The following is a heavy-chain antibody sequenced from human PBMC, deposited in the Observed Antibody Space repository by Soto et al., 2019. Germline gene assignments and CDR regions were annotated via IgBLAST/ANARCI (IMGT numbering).Heavy chain of an antibody. CDR2: INPNSGGT. V-gene: IGHV1-2*02. Sequence: ASVKVSCKASGYTFTGYYMHWVRQAPGQGLEWMGWINPNSGGTNYAQKFQGRVTMTRDTSISTAYMELSRLRSDDTAVYYCARGGRYCSSTSCYYYGMDVWGQGTTVTVSS. CDR3: ARGGRYCSSTSCYYYGMDV. CDR1: GYTFTGYY. J-gene: IGHJ6*02. D-gene: IGHD2-2*01.